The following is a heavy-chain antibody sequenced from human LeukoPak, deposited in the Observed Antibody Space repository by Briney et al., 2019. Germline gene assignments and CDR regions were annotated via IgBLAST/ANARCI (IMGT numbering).Heavy chain of an antibody. D-gene: IGHD6-13*01. CDR1: GFTVSSNY. CDR2: ISSSSSYI. V-gene: IGHV3-21*01. J-gene: IGHJ4*02. Sequence: PGGSPRLSCAASGFTVSSNYMSWVRQAPGKGLEWVSSISSSSSYIYYADSVKGRFTISRDNAKNSLYLQMNSLRAEDTAVYYCASGYSSSWYSNYFDYWGQGTLVTVSS. CDR3: ASGYSSSWYSNYFDY.